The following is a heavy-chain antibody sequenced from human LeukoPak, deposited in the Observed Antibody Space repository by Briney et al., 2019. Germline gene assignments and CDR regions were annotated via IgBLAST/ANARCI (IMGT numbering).Heavy chain of an antibody. CDR2: IYHSGST. V-gene: IGHV4-30-2*01. CDR1: GGSISSAGYY. J-gene: IGHJ4*02. CDR3: ARRTAAAGGYYFDY. Sequence: SETLSLTCTVSGGSISSAGYYWSWIRQPPGKGLEWIGYIYHSGSTYYNPSLKSRVTISVDRSKNQFSLKLSSVTAADTAVYYCARRTAAAGGYYFDYWGQGTLVTVSS. D-gene: IGHD6-13*01.